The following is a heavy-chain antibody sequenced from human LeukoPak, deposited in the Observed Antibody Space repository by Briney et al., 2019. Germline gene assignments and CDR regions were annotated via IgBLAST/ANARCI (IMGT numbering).Heavy chain of an antibody. D-gene: IGHD5-24*01. CDR2: IIPIFGTA. CDR1: GGTFSSYD. V-gene: IGHV1-69*06. CDR3: AREGMGDGYNLEFGY. J-gene: IGHJ4*02. Sequence: SVKVSCKASGGTFSSYDISWVRQAPGQGLEWMGRIIPIFGTANYAQKFQGRVTITADKFTSTAYMELSSLRSEDTAVYYCAREGMGDGYNLEFGYWGQGTLVTVSS.